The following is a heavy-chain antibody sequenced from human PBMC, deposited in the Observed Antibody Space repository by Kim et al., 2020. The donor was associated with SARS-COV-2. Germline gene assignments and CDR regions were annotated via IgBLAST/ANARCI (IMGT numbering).Heavy chain of an antibody. Sequence: QKYQGRVTMTSNTSISTAYMELGSLRSEDTAVYYCARGRIAVAGIYYFDYWGQGTLVTVSS. V-gene: IGHV1-8*01. D-gene: IGHD6-19*01. J-gene: IGHJ4*02. CDR3: ARGRIAVAGIYYFDY.